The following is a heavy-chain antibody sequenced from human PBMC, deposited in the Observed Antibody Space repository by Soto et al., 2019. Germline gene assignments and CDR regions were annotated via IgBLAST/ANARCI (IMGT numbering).Heavy chain of an antibody. V-gene: IGHV3-30*18. CDR2: ISYDGSNK. D-gene: IGHD3-3*01. J-gene: IGHJ6*02. CDR1: GFTFSSYG. Sequence: GGSLRLSCAASGFTFSSYGMHWVRQAPGKGLEWVAVISYDGSNKYYADSVKGRFTISRDNSKNTLYLQMNSLRAEDTAVYYCAKAGKRITIFGVARGYYGMDVWGQGTTVTVSS. CDR3: AKAGKRITIFGVARGYYGMDV.